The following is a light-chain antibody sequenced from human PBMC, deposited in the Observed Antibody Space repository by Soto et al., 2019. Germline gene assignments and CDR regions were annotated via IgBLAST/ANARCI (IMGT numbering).Light chain of an antibody. Sequence: EVMMPQSPATLSVSPGERATLSCRASQSVSSYLAWYQQKPGQAPRLLIYDASNRATGIPARFSGSGSGTDFTLTISSLEPEDFAVYYCQQRSNWPPITFGQGRRLEIK. CDR2: DAS. CDR3: QQRSNWPPIT. CDR1: QSVSSY. V-gene: IGKV3-11*01. J-gene: IGKJ5*01.